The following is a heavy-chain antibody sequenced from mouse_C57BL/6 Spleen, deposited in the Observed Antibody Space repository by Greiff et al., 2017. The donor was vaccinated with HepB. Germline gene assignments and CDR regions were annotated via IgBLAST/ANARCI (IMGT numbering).Heavy chain of an antibody. J-gene: IGHJ3*01. D-gene: IGHD3-2*02. CDR1: GYAFSSSW. CDR2: IYPGAGDT. V-gene: IGHV1-82*01. Sequence: VQLQQSGPELVKPGASVKISCKASGYAFSSSWMNWVKQRPGKGLEWIGRIYPGAGDTNYNGKFKGKATRTADKSSSTAYMQLSSLTSEDSAVYFCAREGDSSGPFAYWGQGTLVTVSA. CDR3: AREGDSSGPFAY.